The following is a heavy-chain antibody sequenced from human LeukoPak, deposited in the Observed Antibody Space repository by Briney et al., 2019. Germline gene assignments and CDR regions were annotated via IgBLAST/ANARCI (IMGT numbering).Heavy chain of an antibody. CDR3: AKDPRDHTYGWSWRYFDY. J-gene: IGHJ4*02. D-gene: IGHD5-18*01. V-gene: IGHV3-48*04. CDR2: SSSSSSTI. CDR1: GFTFSSYT. Sequence: TGGSLRLSRAASGFTFSSYTMNWVRQAPGKGLEWVSYSSSSSSTIYYVDSVKGRFTISRDNPKNTLYLQMSSLRSEDTAVYYCAKDPRDHTYGWSWRYFDYWGQGTLVTVSS.